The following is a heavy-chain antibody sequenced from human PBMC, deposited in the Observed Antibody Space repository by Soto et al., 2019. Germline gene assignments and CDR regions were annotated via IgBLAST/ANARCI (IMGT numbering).Heavy chain of an antibody. D-gene: IGHD3-10*01. Sequence: PSETLSLTCTVSGATMSEYFWSWIRQSPGKGLEWIGYIYYLGSTDDNPALKGRVTISVDTSKSQSYLRLTSVTATDTAVYYCARDGYDGSGSPYPDFWGPGTLVTVSS. J-gene: IGHJ4*02. V-gene: IGHV4-59*01. CDR3: ARDGYDGSGSPYPDF. CDR1: GATMSEYF. CDR2: IYYLGST.